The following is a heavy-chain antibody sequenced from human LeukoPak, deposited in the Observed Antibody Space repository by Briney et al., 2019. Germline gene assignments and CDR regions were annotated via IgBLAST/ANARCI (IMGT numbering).Heavy chain of an antibody. Sequence: QPGGSLRLSCETSGFTFSSYEMNWVRQGPGKGLEWVSFITGSGSAIYYADSVRGRFTVSRDNAKNSLTLQMNSLRAEDTAVYFCARVGNLRVGAEDAFDIWGQGTLVSVSS. V-gene: IGHV3-48*03. J-gene: IGHJ3*02. CDR1: GFTFSSYE. D-gene: IGHD1-26*01. CDR3: ARVGNLRVGAEDAFDI. CDR2: ITGSGSAI.